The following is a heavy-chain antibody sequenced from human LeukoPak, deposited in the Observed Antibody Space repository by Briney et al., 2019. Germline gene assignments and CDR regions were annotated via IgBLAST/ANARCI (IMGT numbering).Heavy chain of an antibody. V-gene: IGHV3-15*07. CDR1: GFPFDNAW. CDR3: TTGPFDY. CDR2: IKSKSDGGAP. Sequence: GGSLRLSCAASGFPFDNAWMNWIRQTPGKGLEWVGHIKSKSDGGAPAHAAPVKGRFTISRDDSENTLYLQMNSLKTEDTAMYFCTTGPFDYWGQGALVTVSS. J-gene: IGHJ4*02.